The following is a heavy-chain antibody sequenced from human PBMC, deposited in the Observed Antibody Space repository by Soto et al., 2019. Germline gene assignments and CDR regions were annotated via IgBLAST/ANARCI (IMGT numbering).Heavy chain of an antibody. CDR3: TVRTTVTTTDAFDI. CDR2: IIPILGIA. D-gene: IGHD4-17*01. J-gene: IGHJ3*02. CDR1: GGTFSSYT. Sequence: SVKVSCKASGGTFSSYTISWVRQAPGQGLEWMGRIIPILGIANYAQKFQGRVTNTADKSTSTANMELSSLRSEVTSVYFCTVRTTVTTTDAFDIWGQGTMVTVSS. V-gene: IGHV1-69*02.